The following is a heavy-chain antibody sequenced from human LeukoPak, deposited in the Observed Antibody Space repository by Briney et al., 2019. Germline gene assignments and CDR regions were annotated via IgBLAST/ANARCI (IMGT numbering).Heavy chain of an antibody. CDR3: ARHRNYDFWSGYYLDY. J-gene: IGHJ4*02. CDR1: GDSISPYY. D-gene: IGHD3-3*01. Sequence: SETLSLTCTVSGDSISPYYWSWIRQPPGKGLEYIGYIYNSGSTNYNPSLESRVTISLSTSRNQVSLNLSSVTAADTAVYYCARHRNYDFWSGYYLDYWGQGTLVTVSS. CDR2: IYNSGST. V-gene: IGHV4-59*08.